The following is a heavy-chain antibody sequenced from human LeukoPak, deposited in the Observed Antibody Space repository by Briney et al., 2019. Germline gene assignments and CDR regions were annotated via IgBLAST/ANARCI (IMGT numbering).Heavy chain of an antibody. J-gene: IGHJ4*02. Sequence: GGSLRLSCAASGFAFSSYWMHWVRQAPGKGLEWVAVISYDGSNEYYADSVKGRFTISRDNSKNTLYLQMNSLRAEDTAVYYCARGRSTRLSLFDYWGQGTLVTVSS. V-gene: IGHV3-30-3*01. CDR2: ISYDGSNE. D-gene: IGHD4/OR15-4a*01. CDR1: GFAFSSYW. CDR3: ARGRSTRLSLFDY.